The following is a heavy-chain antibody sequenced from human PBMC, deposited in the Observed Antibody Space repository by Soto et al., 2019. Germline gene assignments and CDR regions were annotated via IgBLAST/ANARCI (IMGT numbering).Heavy chain of an antibody. J-gene: IGHJ5*02. CDR3: ARGGGEDNYFGP. CDR2: VFHSGST. CDR1: RGSIKRSGYY. D-gene: IGHD3-16*01. Sequence: SQTRSHTWTGSRGSIKRSGYYWYWIRQHTGKGLEWIGYVFHSGSTYYNPSFRSRVTTSMDTSKNQFSLNLSSVTAADTAIYYCARGGGEDNYFGPWGQGTLVTVS. V-gene: IGHV4-31*02.